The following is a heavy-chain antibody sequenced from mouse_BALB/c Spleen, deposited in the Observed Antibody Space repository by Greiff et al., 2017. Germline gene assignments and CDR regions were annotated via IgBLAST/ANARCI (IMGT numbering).Heavy chain of an antibody. V-gene: IGHV14-4*02. CDR3: NVLGHGGY. CDR2: IDPENGDT. J-gene: IGHJ2*01. CDR1: GFNIKDYY. D-gene: IGHD4-1*01. Sequence: EVQLQQSGAELVRSGASVKLSCTASGFNIKDYYMHWVKQRPEQGLEWIGWIDPENGDTEYAPKFQGKATMTADTSSNTAYLQLSSLTSEDTAVYYCNVLGHGGYWGQGTTLTVSP.